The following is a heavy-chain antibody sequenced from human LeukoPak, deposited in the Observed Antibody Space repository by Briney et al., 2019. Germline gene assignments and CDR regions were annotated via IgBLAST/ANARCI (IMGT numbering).Heavy chain of an antibody. Sequence: GGSLRLSCAASGFTFSSYAMSWVRQAPGKGLEWVSAISGSGGSTYYADSVKGRFTISRDNSKNTPYLQMNSLRAEDTAVYYCAKDGYSNYIYYYYGMDVWGQGATVTVSS. CDR2: ISGSGGST. J-gene: IGHJ6*02. CDR3: AKDGYSNYIYYYYGMDV. V-gene: IGHV3-23*01. CDR1: GFTFSSYA. D-gene: IGHD4-11*01.